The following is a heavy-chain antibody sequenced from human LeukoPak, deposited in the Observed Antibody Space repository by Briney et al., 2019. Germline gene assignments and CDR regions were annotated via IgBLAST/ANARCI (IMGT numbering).Heavy chain of an antibody. Sequence: PGGSLRLSCAASGFTFSSYAMSWGREAPGEGRGWVSAISGSGGSTYYADSVKGRFTISRDNSKNTLYLQMNSLRAEDTAVYYCAKAADVLLWFGEPGGYYFDYWGQGTLVTVSS. CDR2: ISGSGGST. V-gene: IGHV3-23*01. J-gene: IGHJ4*02. CDR1: GFTFSSYA. CDR3: AKAADVLLWFGEPGGYYFDY. D-gene: IGHD3-10*01.